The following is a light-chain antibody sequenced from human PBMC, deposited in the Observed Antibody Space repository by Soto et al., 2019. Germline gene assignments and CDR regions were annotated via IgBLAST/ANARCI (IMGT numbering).Light chain of an antibody. V-gene: IGLV2-8*01. J-gene: IGLJ1*01. CDR3: CSYAGSYTFDV. CDR1: SNDVGGHDF. CDR2: DVS. Sequence: QCDLNRPLYAYGSPGQAVTISSTGTSNDVGGHDFGAWHQQHPGKGPRRMIYDVSKRPSGIPDRFSGSKSGYTAFLTVSGLQAEDEADYYCCSYAGSYTFDVFGTGTKVTVL.